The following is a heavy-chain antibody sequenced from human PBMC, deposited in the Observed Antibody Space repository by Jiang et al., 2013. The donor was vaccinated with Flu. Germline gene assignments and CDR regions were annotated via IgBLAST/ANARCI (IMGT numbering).Heavy chain of an antibody. CDR1: GGSISSSNW. D-gene: IGHD5-18*01. Sequence: GTLSLTCAVSGGSISSSNWWSWVRQPPGKGLEWIGEIYHSGSTNYNPSLKSRVTISVDTSKNQFSLKLSSVTAADTAVYYCARPEVDTAMARYYFDYWGQGTLVTVSS. CDR3: ARPEVDTAMARYYFDY. V-gene: IGHV4-4*02. J-gene: IGHJ4*02. CDR2: IYHSGST.